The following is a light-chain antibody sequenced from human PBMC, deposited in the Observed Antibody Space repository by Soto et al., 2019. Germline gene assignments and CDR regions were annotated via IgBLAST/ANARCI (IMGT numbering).Light chain of an antibody. V-gene: IGLV4-69*01. CDR1: SGHSSYT. CDR2: LHSDGSH. Sequence: QAVVTQSPSASASLGASVKLTCTLSSGHSSYTIAWHQQQPEKGPRYLMKLHSDGSHSKGDGIPDRFSGSSSGAERYLTISSLHSEDEADYYCQTWATGIQVFGGGTKLTVL. J-gene: IGLJ2*01. CDR3: QTWATGIQV.